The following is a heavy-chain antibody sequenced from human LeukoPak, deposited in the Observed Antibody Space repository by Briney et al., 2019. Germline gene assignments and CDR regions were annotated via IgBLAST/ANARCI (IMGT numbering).Heavy chain of an antibody. Sequence: SETLSLTCTVSGGSISSYYWSWIRQPPGKGLEWIGYIYYSGSTNYNPSLKSRVTISVDTSKNQFSLKLSSVTAADTAVYYCARASRWLRWMKGMDVWGQGTTVTVSS. J-gene: IGHJ6*02. CDR2: IYYSGST. CDR1: GGSISSYY. V-gene: IGHV4-59*01. CDR3: ARASRWLRWMKGMDV. D-gene: IGHD5-12*01.